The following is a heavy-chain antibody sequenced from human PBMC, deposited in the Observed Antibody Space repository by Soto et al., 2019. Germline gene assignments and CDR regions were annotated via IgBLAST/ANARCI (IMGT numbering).Heavy chain of an antibody. D-gene: IGHD3-10*01. CDR3: AKGQAYYYGSGVDY. CDR1: GFTFSSYG. J-gene: IGHJ4*02. V-gene: IGHV3-30*18. Sequence: GGSLRLSCAASGFTFSSYGMHWVRQAPGKGLEWVAVISYDGSNKYYADSVKGRFTISRDNSKNTLYLQMNSLRAEDTAVYYCAKGQAYYYGSGVDYWGQGTLVTVSS. CDR2: ISYDGSNK.